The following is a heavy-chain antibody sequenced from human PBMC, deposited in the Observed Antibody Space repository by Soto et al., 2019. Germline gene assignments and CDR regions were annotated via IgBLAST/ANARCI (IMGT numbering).Heavy chain of an antibody. CDR2: IYSGGST. Sequence: GSLRLSCAASGFTVSSNYMSWVRQAPGKGLEWVSVIYSGGSTYYADSVKGRFTISRDNSQNTLSLQMSSLTADDTAIYYCVREGRGSFDFWGRGTMVTVSS. CDR3: VREGRGSFDF. V-gene: IGHV3-53*01. CDR1: GFTVSSNY. D-gene: IGHD5-12*01. J-gene: IGHJ3*01.